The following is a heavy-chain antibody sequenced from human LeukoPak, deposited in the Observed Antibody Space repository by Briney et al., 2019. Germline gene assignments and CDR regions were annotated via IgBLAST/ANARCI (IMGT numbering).Heavy chain of an antibody. V-gene: IGHV4-30-4*07. J-gene: IGHJ4*02. CDR2: VYYSGTT. D-gene: IGHD6-13*01. CDR3: ARHGGGSSSVFYSDY. Sequence: KTSQTLSLTCAVSGGSISSGGYSWSWIRQPPGEGLEWIGYVYYSGTTDYNPSLKSRVTISVDTSKNQLSLKLTSVSAADTAVYYCARHGGGSSSVFYSDYWGQGALVTVSS. CDR1: GGSISSGGYS.